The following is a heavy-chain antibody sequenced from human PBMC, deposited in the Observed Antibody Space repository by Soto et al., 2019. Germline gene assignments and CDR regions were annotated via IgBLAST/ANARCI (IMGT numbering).Heavy chain of an antibody. V-gene: IGHV2-70*11. D-gene: IGHD3-16*02. CDR3: ARSMSYYDYVWGSYRYTVFDY. Sequence: SGPTLVKPTQTLTLTCTFSGFSLSTSGMCVSWIRQPPGKALEWLARIDWDDDKYYSTSLKTRLTISKDTSKNQVVLTMTNMDPVDTATYYCARSMSYYDYVWGSYRYTVFDYWGQGTLVTVSS. J-gene: IGHJ4*02. CDR1: GFSLSTSGMC. CDR2: IDWDDDK.